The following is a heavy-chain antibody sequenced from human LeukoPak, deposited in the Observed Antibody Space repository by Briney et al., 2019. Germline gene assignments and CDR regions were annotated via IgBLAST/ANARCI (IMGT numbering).Heavy chain of an antibody. V-gene: IGHV4-34*01. D-gene: IGHD3-10*01. CDR2: INHSGGT. J-gene: IGHJ4*02. CDR1: GGSFSEYY. Sequence: SETLSLTCAVYGGSFSEYYWSWIRQPPGKGLEWIGEINHSGGTNYNPSLKSRVTISVDTSKNQFSLKLSSVTAADTAVYYCASRPIWYFDYWGQGTLVTVSS. CDR3: ASRPIWYFDY.